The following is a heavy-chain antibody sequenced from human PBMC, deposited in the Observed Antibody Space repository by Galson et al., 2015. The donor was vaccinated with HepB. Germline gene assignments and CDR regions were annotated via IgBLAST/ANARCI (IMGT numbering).Heavy chain of an antibody. CDR1: GFTFSSYS. D-gene: IGHD6-13*01. Sequence: SLRLSCAASGFTFSSYSMNWVRQAPGKGLEWVSSISSSSSYIYYADSVKGRFTISRDNAKNSLYLQMNSLRAEDTAVYYCALIAAAGIGNRFHESIDYYYYYYMDVWGKGP. V-gene: IGHV3-21*01. J-gene: IGHJ6*03. CDR2: ISSSSSYI. CDR3: ALIAAAGIGNRFHESIDYYYYYYMDV.